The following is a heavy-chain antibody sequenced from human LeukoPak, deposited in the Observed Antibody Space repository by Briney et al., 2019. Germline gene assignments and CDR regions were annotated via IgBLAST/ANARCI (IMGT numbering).Heavy chain of an antibody. CDR2: INSAGSYI. V-gene: IGHV3-21*01. D-gene: IGHD3-10*01. Sequence: GGSLRLSCAASGFTFSSYSMNWVRQALGKGLEWVSSINSAGSYIYYADSMKGRFTISRDNAKKSLYLQMNSLRAEDTAVYYCARDLGGSGNLYFDYWGQGTLVTVSS. CDR1: GFTFSSYS. CDR3: ARDLGGSGNLYFDY. J-gene: IGHJ4*02.